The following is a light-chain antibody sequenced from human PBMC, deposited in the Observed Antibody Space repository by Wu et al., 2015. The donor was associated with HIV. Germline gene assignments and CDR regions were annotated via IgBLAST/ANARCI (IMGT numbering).Light chain of an antibody. V-gene: IGKV3-15*01. CDR1: QSIGRN. CDR2: GAS. J-gene: IGKJ4*01. CDR3: QQYNNWPPLT. Sequence: EIVMTQSPATLSVSPGERATLSCRASQSIGRNLAWYQQKPGQAPRLLIYGASTRATGIPARFSGSGSGTEFTLTISSMQSEDFAVYYCQQYNNWPPLTFGGGTKGGDQT.